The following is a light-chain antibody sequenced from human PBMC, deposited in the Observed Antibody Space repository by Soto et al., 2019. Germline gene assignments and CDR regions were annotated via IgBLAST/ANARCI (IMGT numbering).Light chain of an antibody. CDR1: QGISSY. J-gene: IGKJ2*01. CDR3: QQYYSYPHT. CDR2: AAS. V-gene: IGKV1-8*01. Sequence: AIRMTQSPSSLSASTGDRVTITCRASQGISSYLAWYQQKPGKDPKLLIYAASTLQSGVPSSFSGSGSGTDFTLTISCLQSEDFATYYCQQYYSYPHTFGQGTKLEIK.